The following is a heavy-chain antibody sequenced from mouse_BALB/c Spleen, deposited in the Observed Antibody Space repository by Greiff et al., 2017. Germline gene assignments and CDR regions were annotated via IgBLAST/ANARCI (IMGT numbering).Heavy chain of an antibody. CDR1: GFTFSSFG. J-gene: IGHJ3*01. D-gene: IGHD1-1*01. CDR3: ARSRSYGSSFAY. Sequence: EVNVVESGGGLVQPGGSRKLSCAASGFTFSSFGMHWVRQAPEKGLEWVAYISSGSSTIYYADTVKGRFTISRDNPKNTLFLQMTSLRSEDTAMYYCARSRSYGSSFAYWGQGTLVTVSA. V-gene: IGHV5-17*02. CDR2: ISSGSSTI.